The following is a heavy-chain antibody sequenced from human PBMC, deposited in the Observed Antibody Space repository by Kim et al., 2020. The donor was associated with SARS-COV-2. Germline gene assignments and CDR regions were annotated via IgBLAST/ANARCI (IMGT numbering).Heavy chain of an antibody. J-gene: IGHJ5*02. CDR3: ARGRAGWFDP. D-gene: IGHD3-10*01. V-gene: IGHV4-31*02. CDR2: SN. Sequence: SNYYNPSRRSRVTISVDTSKNQFPLELSSVTAADTAVYYCARGRAGWFDPWGQGTLVTVSS.